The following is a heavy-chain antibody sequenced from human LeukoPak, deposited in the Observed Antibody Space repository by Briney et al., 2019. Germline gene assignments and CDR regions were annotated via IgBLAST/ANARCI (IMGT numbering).Heavy chain of an antibody. CDR1: GYSFTSYW. V-gene: IGHV5-51*01. D-gene: IGHD6-13*01. J-gene: IGHJ4*02. CDR2: IYPGDSDT. CDR3: ARHSIAAAVAYFDY. Sequence: GESLKISCKGSGYSFTSYWIGWVRQMPGKGLGWMGIIYPGDSDTRYSPSFQGQVTISAGKSISTAYLQWSSLKASDTAMYYCARHSIAAAVAYFDYWGQGTLVTVSS.